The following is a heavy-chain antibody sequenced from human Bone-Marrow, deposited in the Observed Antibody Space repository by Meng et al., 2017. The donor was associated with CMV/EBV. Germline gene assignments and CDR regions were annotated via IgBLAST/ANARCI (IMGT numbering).Heavy chain of an antibody. V-gene: IGHV1-69*05. CDR1: GGTFGSYA. Sequence: SVKVSCKASGGTFGSYAISWVRQAPGQGLEWMGGIIPIFGTANYAQKFQGRVTITTDESTSTAYMELSSLRSEDTAVYYCARTSDYCSSTSCYTYYYYGMDVWGQGTTVTVAS. CDR2: IIPIFGTA. D-gene: IGHD2-2*02. CDR3: ARTSDYCSSTSCYTYYYYGMDV. J-gene: IGHJ6*02.